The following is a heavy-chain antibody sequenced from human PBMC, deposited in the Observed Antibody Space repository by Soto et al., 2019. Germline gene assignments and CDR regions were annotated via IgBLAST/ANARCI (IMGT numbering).Heavy chain of an antibody. CDR2: IWYDGSNK. CDR1: GFTFRTYG. V-gene: IGHV3-33*01. CDR3: ARGRVDGGELDW. J-gene: IGHJ4*02. D-gene: IGHD1-26*01. Sequence: VQLVESGGGVVQPGRSLRLSWAGSGFTFRTYGMYWVRQAAVQGLVWVEVIWYDGSNKYYADSVKGRFTISRDNSENTLYQQMNSLRAEDTAVYACARGRVDGGELDWWGQGTLVTVSS.